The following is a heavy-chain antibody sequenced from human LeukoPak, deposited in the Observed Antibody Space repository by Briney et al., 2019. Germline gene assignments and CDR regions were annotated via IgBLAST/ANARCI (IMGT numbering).Heavy chain of an antibody. Sequence: PGGSLRLSCAASGFTFSSYSMNWVRQAPGKGLEWVSSISSSSSYIYYADSVKGRFTISRDNAKNSLYLQMNSLRAEDTAVYYCARVEGEMATNYWDYWGQGTLVTVSS. CDR3: ARVEGEMATNYWDY. D-gene: IGHD5-24*01. V-gene: IGHV3-21*01. CDR2: ISSSSSYI. CDR1: GFTFSSYS. J-gene: IGHJ4*02.